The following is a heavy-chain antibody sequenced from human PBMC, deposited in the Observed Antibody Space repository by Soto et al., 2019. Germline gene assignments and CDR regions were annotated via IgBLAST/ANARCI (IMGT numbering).Heavy chain of an antibody. CDR2: ISSNGGST. D-gene: IGHD6-6*01. CDR3: VRGLIAARTRYYYYGMDV. J-gene: IGHJ6*02. V-gene: IGHV3-64D*06. CDR1: GFTFSSYA. Sequence: GGSLRLSCSASGFTFSSYAMHWVRQAPGKGLEYVSAISSNGGSTYYADSVKGRFTISRDNSKNTLYLQMSSLRAEDTAVYYCVRGLIAARTRYYYYGMDVWGQGTTVTVSS.